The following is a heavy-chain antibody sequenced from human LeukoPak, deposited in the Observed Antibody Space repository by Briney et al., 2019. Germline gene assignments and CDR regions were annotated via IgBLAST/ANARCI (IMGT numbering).Heavy chain of an antibody. J-gene: IGHJ4*02. D-gene: IGHD6-19*01. V-gene: IGHV7-4-1*02. Sequence: ASEKVSCKASGYTFISYAMNWVRQAPGQGLEWMGWINTNTGNPTYAQGFTGRFVFSLDTSVSTAYLQISSLKAEDTAVYYCARAFGWYASNYFDYWGQGTLVTVSS. CDR1: GYTFISYA. CDR2: INTNTGNP. CDR3: ARAFGWYASNYFDY.